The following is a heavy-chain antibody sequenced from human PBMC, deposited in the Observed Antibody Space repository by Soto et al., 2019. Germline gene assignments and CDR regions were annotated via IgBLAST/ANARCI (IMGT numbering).Heavy chain of an antibody. CDR1: GFTFSDYY. Sequence: EVQLVESGGGLVQPGGSLRLSCAGSGFTFSDYYIDWVRQAPGKGLEWVGRTRDKGNSSSTDYAASVKGRFTVSRDASNNSQYQQMSSMITEDTAVYCCSRTIRGTTSSDYWGQGTLVTVSS. J-gene: IGHJ4*02. V-gene: IGHV3-72*01. CDR2: TRDKGNSSST. D-gene: IGHD1-7*01. CDR3: SRTIRGTTSSDY.